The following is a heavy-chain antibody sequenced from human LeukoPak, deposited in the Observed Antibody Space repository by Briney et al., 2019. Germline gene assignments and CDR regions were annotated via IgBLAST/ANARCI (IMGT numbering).Heavy chain of an antibody. CDR3: ASAHYDSSSWYYFDY. J-gene: IGHJ4*02. CDR2: INPSGGST. Sequence: ASVKVSCRASGGTFSSYAISWVRQAPGQGLEWMGIINPSGGSTSYAQKFQGRVTMTRDTSTSTVYMELSSLRSEDTAVYYCASAHYDSSSWYYFDYWGQGTLVTVSS. V-gene: IGHV1-46*01. CDR1: GGTFSSYA. D-gene: IGHD6-13*01.